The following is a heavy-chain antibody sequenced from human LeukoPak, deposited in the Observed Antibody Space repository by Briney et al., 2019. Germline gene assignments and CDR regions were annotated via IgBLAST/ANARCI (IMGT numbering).Heavy chain of an antibody. Sequence: GGSLRLSCAASGFTFSSYAMSWVRQAPGKGLEWVSGISGSGGSTYYADSVKGRFTISRDNTKNTLYLQMNSLRAEDTAVYYCAKSSYYDTSGYYREYYFDYWAREPWSPSPQ. V-gene: IGHV3-23*01. CDR1: GFTFSSYA. D-gene: IGHD3-22*01. J-gene: IGHJ4*02. CDR3: AKSSYYDTSGYYREYYFDY. CDR2: ISGSGGST.